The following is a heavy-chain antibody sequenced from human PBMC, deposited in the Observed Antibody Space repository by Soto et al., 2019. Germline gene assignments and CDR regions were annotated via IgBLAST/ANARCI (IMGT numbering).Heavy chain of an antibody. D-gene: IGHD3-3*01. CDR2: ISDDGSNT. CDR1: GFTFSRHT. J-gene: IGHJ4*02. V-gene: IGHV3-30-3*01. Sequence: QVQLVESGGGVVQPGRSLRLSCAASGFTFSRHTMHWVRQAPGKGLEWVAAISDDGSNTYYADSVKGRFTISRDNSKNTLYLQMNSLSSEDPAVHHCAREVYYEFWSGFNTHPYYFADWGQGTLVTVSS. CDR3: AREVYYEFWSGFNTHPYYFAD.